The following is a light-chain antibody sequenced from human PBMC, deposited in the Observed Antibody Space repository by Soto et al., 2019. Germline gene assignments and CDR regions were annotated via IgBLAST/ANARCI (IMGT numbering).Light chain of an antibody. V-gene: IGKV1-5*01. CDR2: DAS. CDR1: QSISSW. Sequence: DIQMTQSPSTVSAYVGDSVTITCRASQSISSWLAWYQQKPGKAPKLLIYDASSLESGVPSRFSGSGSGTEFTLTISSLQPDDFATYYCQQYNSYPGTFGQGTKVHI. J-gene: IGKJ1*01. CDR3: QQYNSYPGT.